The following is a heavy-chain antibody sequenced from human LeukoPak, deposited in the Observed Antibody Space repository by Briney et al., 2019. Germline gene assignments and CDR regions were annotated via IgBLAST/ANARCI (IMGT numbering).Heavy chain of an antibody. CDR3: ARDAVTYDAFDI. CDR1: GGSITNYY. CDR2: VFYSGST. Sequence: SETLSLICTVSGGSITNYYWNWIRQPPGKGLEWIGYVFYSGSTNYNPSLKSRVTISVDTSKNQFSLKLSSVTAADTAVYYCARDAVTYDAFDIWGQGTMVTVSS. D-gene: IGHD2-21*02. J-gene: IGHJ3*02. V-gene: IGHV4-59*01.